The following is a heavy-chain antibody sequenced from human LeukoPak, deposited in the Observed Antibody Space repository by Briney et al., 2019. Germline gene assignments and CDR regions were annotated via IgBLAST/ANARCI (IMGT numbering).Heavy chain of an antibody. CDR1: GFTVSSYA. V-gene: IGHV3-30-3*01. D-gene: IGHD3-22*01. CDR3: ARDEYYYDSSGYYRLNYYYYGMDV. CDR2: ISYDGSNK. J-gene: IGHJ6*02. Sequence: PGRSLRLSCAASGFTVSSYAMHWVRQAPGQGLEWVSVISYDGSNKYYADSVKGRFTISRDNSKNTLYLQMNSLRAEDTAVYYCARDEYYYDSSGYYRLNYYYYGMDVWGQGTTVTVSS.